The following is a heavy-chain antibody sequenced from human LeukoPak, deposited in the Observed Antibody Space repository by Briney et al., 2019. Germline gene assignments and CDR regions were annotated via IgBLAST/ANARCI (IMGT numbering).Heavy chain of an antibody. CDR3: APRDYYDGSGYSSGY. CDR2: INHSGST. CDR1: GGSFSGYY. V-gene: IGHV4-34*01. J-gene: IGHJ4*02. D-gene: IGHD3-22*01. Sequence: PSETLSLTCAVYGGSFSGYYWSWIRQPPGKGLEWIGEINHSGSTNYNPSLKSRVTISVDTSKNQFSLKLSSVTAADTAVYYCAPRDYYDGSGYSSGYWGQGTLVTVSS.